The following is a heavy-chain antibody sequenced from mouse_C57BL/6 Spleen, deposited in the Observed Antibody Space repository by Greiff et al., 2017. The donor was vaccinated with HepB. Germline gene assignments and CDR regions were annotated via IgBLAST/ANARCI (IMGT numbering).Heavy chain of an antibody. D-gene: IGHD1-1*01. V-gene: IGHV5-9*01. CDR1: GFTFSSYT. CDR3: ARQGYYGSSSYYFDY. J-gene: IGHJ2*01. CDR2: ISGGGGNT. Sequence: DVKLVESGGGLVKPGGSLKLSCAASGFTFSSYTMSWVRQTPEKRLEWVATISGGGGNTYYPVSVKGRFTISRDNAKNTLYLQMSSLRSEDTALYYCARQGYYGSSSYYFDYWGQGTTLTVSS.